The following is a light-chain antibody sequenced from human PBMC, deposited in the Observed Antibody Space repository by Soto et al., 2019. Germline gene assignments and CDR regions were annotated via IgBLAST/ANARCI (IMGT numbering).Light chain of an antibody. CDR3: AAWDDSFRNV. CDR2: SNN. Sequence: QSALTQPASVSGSPGQSITISCTGTSSDVGGYNYVSWYQQHPGKAPKLLIYSNNQRPSGVPDRFSGSKSGTSASLAISGLQSEDEADYYCAAWDDSFRNVFGTGTKLTVL. CDR1: SSDVGGYNY. J-gene: IGLJ1*01. V-gene: IGLV2-14*01.